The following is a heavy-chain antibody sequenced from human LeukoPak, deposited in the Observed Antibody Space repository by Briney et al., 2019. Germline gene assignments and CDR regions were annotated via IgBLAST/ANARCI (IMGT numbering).Heavy chain of an antibody. D-gene: IGHD1-14*01. CDR1: GFTLSRHW. CDR3: TRDRSRAEDD. CDR2: INQGGSDK. V-gene: IGHV3-7*01. Sequence: GGTLTLSCAASGFTLSRHWMRGLRRAPGEGLEWVANINQGGSDKYYVDSVKGRFTISRDNANNLLYLQMNSLRGEDTAVYYCTRDRSRAEDDWGQGTLVTVSS. J-gene: IGHJ4*02.